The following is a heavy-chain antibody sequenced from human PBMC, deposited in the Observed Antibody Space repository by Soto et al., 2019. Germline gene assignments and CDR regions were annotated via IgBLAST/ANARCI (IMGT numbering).Heavy chain of an antibody. J-gene: IGHJ4*02. Sequence: GESLRLSCAASGFTVGSNYMSWVRQAPGKGLEWVSVIYSGGSTYYADSVKGRFTISRDNSKNTLYLQMNSLRAEDTAVYYCAGLTMVRGVGPYYFDDWGQGTLVTVSS. CDR2: IYSGGST. V-gene: IGHV3-53*01. D-gene: IGHD3-10*01. CDR1: GFTVGSNY. CDR3: AGLTMVRGVGPYYFDD.